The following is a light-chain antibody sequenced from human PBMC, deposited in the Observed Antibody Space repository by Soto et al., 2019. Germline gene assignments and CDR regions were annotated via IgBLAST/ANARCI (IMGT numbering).Light chain of an antibody. Sequence: EIVLTQSPGTLSLSPGERATLSCRASQSVSSSYLAWYQQKPGQDPRLLIYGASSRATRIPPSFSGSGSWKDFTVTTNRLDAECCAGYVFQQDGSSLFTFVPGT. CDR1: QSVSSSY. V-gene: IGKV3-20*01. CDR3: QQDGSSLFT. CDR2: GAS. J-gene: IGKJ3*01.